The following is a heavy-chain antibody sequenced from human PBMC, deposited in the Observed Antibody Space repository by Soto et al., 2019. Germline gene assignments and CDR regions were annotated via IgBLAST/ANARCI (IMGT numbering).Heavy chain of an antibody. V-gene: IGHV3-74*01. Sequence: GGSLRLSCAASGFTFSSYWMHWVRQAPGKGLVWVSRINSDGSDISYADPVKGRFTISRDNAKNTLYLQMTSLRAEDTAVYFCASEVTPVSYHSWGQGTLVTVSS. CDR2: INSDGSDI. CDR1: GFTFSSYW. D-gene: IGHD4-17*01. CDR3: ASEVTPVSYHS. J-gene: IGHJ5*02.